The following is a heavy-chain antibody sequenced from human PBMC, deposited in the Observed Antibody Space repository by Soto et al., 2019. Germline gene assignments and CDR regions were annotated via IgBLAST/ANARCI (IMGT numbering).Heavy chain of an antibody. Sequence: GGSLRLSCAASGFTFSSYEMNWVRQAPGKGLEWVSYISSSGSTIYYEDSVKGRFTISRDNAKNSLYLQMNSLIAEDTAVYYCARVGWWDLLGFDYWGQGTLVTVSS. V-gene: IGHV3-48*03. D-gene: IGHD1-26*01. J-gene: IGHJ4*02. CDR1: GFTFSSYE. CDR3: ARVGWWDLLGFDY. CDR2: ISSSGSTI.